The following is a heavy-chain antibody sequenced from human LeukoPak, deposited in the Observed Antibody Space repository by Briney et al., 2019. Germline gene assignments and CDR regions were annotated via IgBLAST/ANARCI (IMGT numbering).Heavy chain of an antibody. Sequence: GASVKVSCKASGYTFTRYYIHWVRQAPGQGLEWMGIIDPSGGSRSYAQKFQGRVTITRDTSTSTVYMELSSLRSEDTAVYYCARDKSGTTQGGSDYWGQGTLVTVSS. J-gene: IGHJ4*02. CDR3: ARDKSGTTQGGSDY. CDR2: IDPSGGSR. CDR1: GYTFTRYY. V-gene: IGHV1-46*01. D-gene: IGHD1-1*01.